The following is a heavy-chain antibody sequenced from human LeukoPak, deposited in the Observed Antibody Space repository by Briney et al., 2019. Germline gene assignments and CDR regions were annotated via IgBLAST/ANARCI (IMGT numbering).Heavy chain of an antibody. Sequence: PGGSLRISCAASGFSFRDYYMSWIRQAPGKGLEGVSYISNSGTTIYSADSVKGRFTISRDNSKNLLYLQMNNLRADDTAVYYCARDGPVTTEKDYWGQGTLVTVSS. CDR2: ISNSGTTI. J-gene: IGHJ4*02. CDR1: GFSFRDYY. D-gene: IGHD4-17*01. V-gene: IGHV3-11*01. CDR3: ARDGPVTTEKDY.